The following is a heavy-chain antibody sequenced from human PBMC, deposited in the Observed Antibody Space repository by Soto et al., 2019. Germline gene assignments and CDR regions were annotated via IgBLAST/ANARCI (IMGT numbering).Heavy chain of an antibody. CDR1: GFTFSSYW. CDR3: ARDEQLGDYYYYYYMDV. J-gene: IGHJ6*03. V-gene: IGHV3-74*01. CDR2: INSDGSST. Sequence: GGSLRLSCAASGFTFSSYWMHWVRQAPGKGLVWVSRINSDGSSTSYADSVKGRFTISRDNAKNTLYLQMNSLRAEDTAVYYCARDEQLGDYYYYYYMDVWGKGTTVTVSS. D-gene: IGHD6-6*01.